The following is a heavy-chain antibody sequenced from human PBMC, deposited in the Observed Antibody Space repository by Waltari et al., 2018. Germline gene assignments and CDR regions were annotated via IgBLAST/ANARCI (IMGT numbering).Heavy chain of an antibody. J-gene: IGHJ4*02. D-gene: IGHD1-20*01. CDR3: ARDTWTVGGAFDY. Sequence: ISSGDYYWSWIRQPPGKGLEWIGYIYYSGSTYYNPSLKSRVTISVDTSKNQFSLKLSSVTAADTAVYYCARDTWTVGGAFDYWGQGTLVTVSS. CDR2: IYYSGST. V-gene: IGHV4-30-4*08. CDR1: ISSGDYY.